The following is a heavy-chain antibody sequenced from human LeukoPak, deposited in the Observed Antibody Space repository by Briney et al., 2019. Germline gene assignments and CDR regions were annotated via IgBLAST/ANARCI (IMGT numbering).Heavy chain of an antibody. CDR1: GFSVRTTY. CDR3: AKDLRLTGTHNAFDI. V-gene: IGHV3-23*01. Sequence: GGSLRLSCAASGFSVRTTYMSWVRQAPGKGLEWVSAISGSGGSTYYADSVKGRFTISRDNSKNTLYLQMNSLRAEDTAVYYCAKDLRLTGTHNAFDIWGQGTMVTVSS. CDR2: ISGSGGST. J-gene: IGHJ3*02. D-gene: IGHD1-20*01.